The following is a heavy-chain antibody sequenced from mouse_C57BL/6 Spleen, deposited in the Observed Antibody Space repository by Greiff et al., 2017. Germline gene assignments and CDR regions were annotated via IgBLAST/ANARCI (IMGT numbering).Heavy chain of an antibody. V-gene: IGHV5-17*01. Sequence: EVHLVESGGGLVKPGGSLKLSCAASGFTFSDYGMHWVRQAPEKGLEWVAYISSGSSTIYYADTVKGRFTISRDNAKNTLFLQMTSLRSEDTAMYYCARYYGNYVGYFDYWGQGTTLTVSS. D-gene: IGHD2-1*01. CDR1: GFTFSDYG. CDR3: ARYYGNYVGYFDY. J-gene: IGHJ2*01. CDR2: ISSGSSTI.